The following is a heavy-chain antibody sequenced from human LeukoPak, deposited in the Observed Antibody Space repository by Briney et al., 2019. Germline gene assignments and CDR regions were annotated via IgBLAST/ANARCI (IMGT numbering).Heavy chain of an antibody. J-gene: IGHJ3*02. CDR1: GFTFSNAW. V-gene: IGHV3-15*01. Sequence: PGGSLRLSCAASGFTFSNAWMSWVRQAPGKGLEWVGRIKSKTDGGTTDYAAPVKGRFTISRDDSKNTLYLQMNSLKTEDTAVYYCTNSYYDFCSGYSDAFDIWGQGTMVTVSS. CDR3: TNSYYDFCSGYSDAFDI. CDR2: IKSKTDGGTT. D-gene: IGHD3-3*01.